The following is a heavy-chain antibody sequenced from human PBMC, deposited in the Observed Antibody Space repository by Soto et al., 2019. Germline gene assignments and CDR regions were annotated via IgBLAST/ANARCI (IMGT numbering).Heavy chain of an antibody. D-gene: IGHD3-22*01. CDR1: GGSFSGYY. Sequence: SETLSLTCDVYGGSFSGYYWSWIRQPPGKGLEWIGEINHSGSTNYNPSLKSRVTISVDTSKNQFSLRAEDTAVYYCAKDEDYDSSGPDYWGQGTLVTVSS. CDR3: AKDEDYDSSGPDY. V-gene: IGHV4-34*01. J-gene: IGHJ4*02. CDR2: INHSGST.